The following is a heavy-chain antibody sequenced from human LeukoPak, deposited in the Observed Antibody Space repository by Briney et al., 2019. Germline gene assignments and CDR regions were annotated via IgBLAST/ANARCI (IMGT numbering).Heavy chain of an antibody. V-gene: IGHV4-39*07. CDR1: GGSISSSSYY. Sequence: PSETLSLTCTVSGGSISSSSYYWGWIRQPPGKGLEWIGSIYYSGSTYYNPSLKSRVAISVDTSKNQFSLKLSSVTAADTAVYYCARGRNIAARDRFDPWGQGTLVTVSS. J-gene: IGHJ5*02. D-gene: IGHD6-6*01. CDR3: ARGRNIAARDRFDP. CDR2: IYYSGST.